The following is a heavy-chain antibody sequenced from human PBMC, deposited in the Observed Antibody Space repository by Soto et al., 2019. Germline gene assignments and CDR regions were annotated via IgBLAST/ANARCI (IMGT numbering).Heavy chain of an antibody. J-gene: IGHJ6*02. CDR2: IIPIFGTT. V-gene: IGHV1-69*01. CDR1: GGIFRTYG. D-gene: IGHD2-2*01. Sequence: QVQLVQSGAEVKKPGSSVNISCKTSGGIFRTYGINWVRQAPGQGLEWMGGIIPIFGTTTYAPKFQGRVTITADESTSTAFMGLSSLASEDTGVYFCARFGTADTHYFGMDVWGQGTTVTVSS. CDR3: ARFGTADTHYFGMDV.